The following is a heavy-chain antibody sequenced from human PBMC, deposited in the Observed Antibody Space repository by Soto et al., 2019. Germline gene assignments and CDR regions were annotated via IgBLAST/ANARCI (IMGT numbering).Heavy chain of an antibody. J-gene: IGHJ3*02. D-gene: IGHD3-3*01. Sequence: GGSLRLSCASSGFTFSSYAMSWVRQAPGKGLEWVSAISGSGGSTYYADSVKGRFTISRDNSKNTLYLQMNSLRAEDTAVYYCAKEYYDFWSGYNDAFDIWGQGTMVTVSS. CDR2: ISGSGGST. CDR1: GFTFSSYA. V-gene: IGHV3-23*01. CDR3: AKEYYDFWSGYNDAFDI.